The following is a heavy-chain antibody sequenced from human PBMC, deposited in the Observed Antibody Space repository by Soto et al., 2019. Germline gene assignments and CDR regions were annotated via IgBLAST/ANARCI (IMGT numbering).Heavy chain of an antibody. J-gene: IGHJ3*02. CDR3: ARDKSTDFDAFDI. CDR1: GFTFSSYS. CDR2: ISSSSSYI. D-gene: IGHD2-2*01. V-gene: IGHV3-21*01. Sequence: GGSLRLSCAASGFTFSSYSMNWVRQAPGKGLEWVPSISSSSSYIYYADSVKGRFTISRDNAKNSLYLQMNSLRAEDTAVYYCARDKSTDFDAFDIWGQGTMVTVS.